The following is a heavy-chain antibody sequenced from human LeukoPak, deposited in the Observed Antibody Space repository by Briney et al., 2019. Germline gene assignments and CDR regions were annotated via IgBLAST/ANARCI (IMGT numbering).Heavy chain of an antibody. CDR1: GGSISSGDYY. CDR3: AREVGAAAGTRDYFDY. V-gene: IGHV4-30-4*01. Sequence: PSETLSLTCTVSGGSISSGDYYWGWLRQPPGKGLEWIGYIYYSGSTYYNPSLKSRVTISVDTSKNQFSLKLSSVTAADTAVYYCAREVGAAAGTRDYFDYWGQGTLVTVSS. J-gene: IGHJ4*02. D-gene: IGHD6-13*01. CDR2: IYYSGST.